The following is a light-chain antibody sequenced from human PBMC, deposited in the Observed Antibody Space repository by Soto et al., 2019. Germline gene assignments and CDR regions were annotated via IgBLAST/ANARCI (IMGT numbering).Light chain of an antibody. Sequence: QSVLTQPPSVSGSPGQSVTISCTGTSSNVGADNDVSWYQQHPGATPKLIIYNNSSRPSGVSDRFSGSKSGNSASLAISGLPDGDEAYYFCSSDTTSSFYVFGPGTKVTVL. CDR1: SSNVGADND. CDR3: SSDTTSSFYV. J-gene: IGLJ1*01. CDR2: NNS. V-gene: IGLV2-14*03.